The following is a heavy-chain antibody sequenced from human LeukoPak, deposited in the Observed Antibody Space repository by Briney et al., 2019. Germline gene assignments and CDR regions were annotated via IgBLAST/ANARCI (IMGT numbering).Heavy chain of an antibody. Sequence: SETLSLTCTVSGGSISSGDYYWSWIRQPPGKGLEWIGYIYYSGSTYYNPSLKSRVTISVDTSKNHFSLKLSSVTAADTAVYYCARFTERIRYFDLWGRGTLVTVSS. CDR2: IYYSGST. D-gene: IGHD1-1*01. V-gene: IGHV4-30-4*01. CDR1: GGSISSGDYY. J-gene: IGHJ2*01. CDR3: ARFTERIRYFDL.